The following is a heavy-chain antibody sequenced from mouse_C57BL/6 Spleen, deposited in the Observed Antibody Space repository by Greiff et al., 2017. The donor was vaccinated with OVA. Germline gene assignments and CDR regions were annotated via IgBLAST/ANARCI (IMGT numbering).Heavy chain of an antibody. CDR1: GYSITSGYY. D-gene: IGHD3-2*02. J-gene: IGHJ3*01. CDR3: ARDRTQASFAY. Sequence: ESGPGLVKPSQSLSLTCSVTGYSITSGYYWNWIRQFPGNKLEWMGYISYDGSNNYNPSLKNRISITRDTSKNQFFLKLNSVTTEDTATYYCARDRTQASFAYWGQGTLVTVSA. CDR2: ISYDGSN. V-gene: IGHV3-6*01.